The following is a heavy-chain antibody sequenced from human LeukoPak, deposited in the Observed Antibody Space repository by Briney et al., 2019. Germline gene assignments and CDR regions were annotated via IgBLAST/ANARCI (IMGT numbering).Heavy chain of an antibody. CDR3: ARDGDGRGEDFDY. Sequence: GGSLRLSYVASGFSFRNYWMSWVRQAPGKGLEWVANIKEDGSKKNHLESVKGRFTISRDNAKNFLYLQMNSLRVEDTALYYCARDGDGRGEDFDYWGQGILVTVSS. J-gene: IGHJ4*02. CDR1: GFSFRNYW. D-gene: IGHD4-17*01. CDR2: IKEDGSKK. V-gene: IGHV3-7*01.